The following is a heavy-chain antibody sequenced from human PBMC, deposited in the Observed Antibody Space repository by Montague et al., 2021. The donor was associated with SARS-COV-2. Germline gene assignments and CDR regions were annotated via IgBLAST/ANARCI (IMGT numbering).Heavy chain of an antibody. CDR3: ARASRDGGYCSNTACFHFDY. D-gene: IGHD2-2*01. CDR2: IYYSGST. J-gene: IGHJ4*02. V-gene: IGHV4-31*03. CDR1: GGSISSGDYY. Sequence: TLSLTCTVSGGSISSGDYYWSWIREHPGKGLEWIGYIYYSGSTYYKPSLKSRGTISVDTSTNHFSLKLSSVTAADTAVYYCARASRDGGYCSNTACFHFDYWGQGTLVTVSS.